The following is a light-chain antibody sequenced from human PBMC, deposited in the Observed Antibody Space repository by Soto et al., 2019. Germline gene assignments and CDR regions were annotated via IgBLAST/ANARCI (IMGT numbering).Light chain of an antibody. CDR3: SSYTSSSTLPYV. V-gene: IGLV2-14*01. J-gene: IGLJ1*01. CDR2: EVS. CDR1: SSDVGGYNY. Sequence: QPVLTQPVSVSGSPGQSITISCTGTSSDVGGYNYVSWYQQHPGKAPKLMIYEVSNRPSGVSNRFSGSKSGNTASLTISGLQAEDEADYYCSSYTSSSTLPYVFGTGTKLTVL.